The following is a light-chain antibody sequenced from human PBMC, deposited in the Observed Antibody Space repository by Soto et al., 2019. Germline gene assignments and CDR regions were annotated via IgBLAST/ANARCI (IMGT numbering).Light chain of an antibody. Sequence: QSVLTQPPSASGTPGQRVTISCSGSSSNIGSNTVNWYQQLPGTAPKLLMYSNNHRPSGVPDRFSGSRSGTSASLAISGLQSEDEADYYCAAWDDSLIGLVFGGGTKVTVL. J-gene: IGLJ2*01. CDR2: SNN. V-gene: IGLV1-44*01. CDR1: SSNIGSNT. CDR3: AAWDDSLIGLV.